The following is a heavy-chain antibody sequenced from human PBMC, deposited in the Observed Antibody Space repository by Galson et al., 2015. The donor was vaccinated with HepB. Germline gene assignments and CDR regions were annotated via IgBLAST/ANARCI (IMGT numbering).Heavy chain of an antibody. V-gene: IGHV4-39*01. CDR3: ARSNLPQYCGGDCYSGPTYDY. CDR1: GGFISSSSYY. Sequence: ETLSVTCTVSGGFISSSSYYWGWIRQPPGKGLEWIGGIYYSGSTYYNPSLKSRVTISVDPSKNQFSLKLSSVTAADTAVYYCARSNLPQYCGGDCYSGPTYDYWGQGTLVTVSS. D-gene: IGHD2-21*02. CDR2: IYYSGST. J-gene: IGHJ4*02.